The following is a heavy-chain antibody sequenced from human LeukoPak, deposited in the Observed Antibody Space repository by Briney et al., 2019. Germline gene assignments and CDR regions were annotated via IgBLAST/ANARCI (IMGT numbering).Heavy chain of an antibody. CDR3: ARHSSRLRHFDS. D-gene: IGHD2-15*01. J-gene: IGHJ4*02. Sequence: PSETLSLTCTVSGGSVGSSAFYRGWIRQPPGKGLEWIGSIHYTGNTYYNSSLRNRVTISVDSSRNQFSLRLTSVTAADTAVYYCARHSSRLRHFDSWCQGTLVTVSS. CDR1: GGSVGSSAFY. V-gene: IGHV4-39*01. CDR2: IHYTGNT.